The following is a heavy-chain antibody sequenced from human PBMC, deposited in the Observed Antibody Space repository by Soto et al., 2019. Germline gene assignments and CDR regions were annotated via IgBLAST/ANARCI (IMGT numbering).Heavy chain of an antibody. V-gene: IGHV1-2*04. CDR2: INPNSGGT. CDR1: GYTFTGYY. CDR3: ARENLPWIQLWFSDGYPRAYYGMDV. J-gene: IGHJ6*02. D-gene: IGHD5-18*01. Sequence: ASVKFSCKASGYTFTGYYMHWVRQAPGQGLEWMGWINPNSGGTNYAQKFQGLVTMTGDTSISTAYMELSRLRSDDTAVYYCARENLPWIQLWFSDGYPRAYYGMDVWGQGTTVTVTS.